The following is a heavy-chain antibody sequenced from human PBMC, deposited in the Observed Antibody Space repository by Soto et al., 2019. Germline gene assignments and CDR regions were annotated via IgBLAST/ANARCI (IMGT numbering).Heavy chain of an antibody. V-gene: IGHV3-30*18. Sequence: GGSLRLSCAASRFTFSSYGMHWVRQAPGKWLEWVAVISYDGSNKYYADSVKGRSTISRDNSKNTLYLQMNSLRAEDTAVYYCAKDLASGAIDYWGQGXLVTVCS. D-gene: IGHD1-26*01. J-gene: IGHJ4*02. CDR3: AKDLASGAIDY. CDR1: RFTFSSYG. CDR2: ISYDGSNK.